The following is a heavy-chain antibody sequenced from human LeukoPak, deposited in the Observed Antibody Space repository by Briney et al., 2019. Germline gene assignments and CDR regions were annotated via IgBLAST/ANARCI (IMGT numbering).Heavy chain of an antibody. CDR3: ARGPRTGTHIDY. Sequence: GASVKVSCKASGGTFSSYAISWVRQAPGQGLEWMGGIIPIFGTANYAQKFQGRVTITADESTSTAYMELSSLRSEDTAVYYCARGPRTGTHIDYWGQGTLVTVSS. D-gene: IGHD1-14*01. J-gene: IGHJ4*02. CDR1: GGTFSSYA. V-gene: IGHV1-69*13. CDR2: IIPIFGTA.